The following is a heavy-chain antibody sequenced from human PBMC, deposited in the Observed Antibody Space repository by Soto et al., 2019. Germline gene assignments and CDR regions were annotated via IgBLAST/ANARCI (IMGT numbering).Heavy chain of an antibody. CDR2: ISWNSGSI. Sequence: EVQLVESGGGLVQPGRSLRLSCAASGFTFDDYAMHWVRQAPGKGLEWVSGISWNSGSIGYADSVKGRFTISRDNAKNSLYLQMNSLRAEDTALYYCAKDRTAMVTGEDYWGQGTLVTVSS. CDR1: GFTFDDYA. D-gene: IGHD5-18*01. CDR3: AKDRTAMVTGEDY. J-gene: IGHJ4*02. V-gene: IGHV3-9*01.